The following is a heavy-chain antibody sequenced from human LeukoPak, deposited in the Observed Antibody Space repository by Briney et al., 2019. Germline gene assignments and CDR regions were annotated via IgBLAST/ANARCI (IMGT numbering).Heavy chain of an antibody. CDR1: GGSISEYY. D-gene: IGHD3-16*01. J-gene: IGHJ4*02. CDR2: IYESGGT. CDR3: ARDRAAFYYASRLAY. V-gene: IGHV4-59*01. Sequence: SETLSLTCTVSGGSISEYYWSWIRQSPGKGLEWIGYIYESGGTNYNPSLRSRVTISLDTSKTQVSLKVTSSTAADTAVYYCARDRAAFYYASRLAYWGQGIPVTVSS.